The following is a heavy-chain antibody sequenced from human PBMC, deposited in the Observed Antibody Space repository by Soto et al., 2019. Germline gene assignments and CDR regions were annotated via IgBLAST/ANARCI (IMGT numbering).Heavy chain of an antibody. D-gene: IGHD3-16*01. CDR1: GFTFRSYV. Sequence: QVQLVESGGGVVQPGTSLRVSCVGSGFTFRSYVIHWVRQAPGKGLEWVALTSYDGSDKYYGDSMRGRFTISRDNSRNTVDLQMDSLRLEDTALYYCARWGTTGGLDVWGQGTLVSVS. J-gene: IGHJ1*01. CDR3: ARWGTTGGLDV. CDR2: TSYDGSDK. V-gene: IGHV3-33*05.